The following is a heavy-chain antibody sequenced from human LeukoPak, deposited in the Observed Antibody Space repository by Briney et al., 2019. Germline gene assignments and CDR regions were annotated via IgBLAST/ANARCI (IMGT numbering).Heavy chain of an antibody. D-gene: IGHD2-15*01. CDR1: AGSFSGYY. J-gene: IGHJ3*02. V-gene: IGHV4-34*01. CDR2: INHSGST. Sequence: PSETLSLTCAVYAGSFSGYYWSWIRQPPGKGLEWIGEINHSGSTNYNPSLKSRVTISVDTSKNQFSLKLSSVTAADTAVYYCARDPLVGAFDIWGQGTMVTVSS. CDR3: ARDPLVGAFDI.